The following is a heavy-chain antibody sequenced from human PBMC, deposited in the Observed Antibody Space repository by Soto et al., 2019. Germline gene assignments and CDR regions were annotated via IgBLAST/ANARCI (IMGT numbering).Heavy chain of an antibody. CDR3: TPDPGGPVTPREVTDF. CDR2: FKSKSDGATI. D-gene: IGHD6-6*01. CDR1: GFTVSNAW. V-gene: IGHV3-15*01. J-gene: IGHJ4*02. Sequence: PGGSLRLSCAVSGFTVSNAWMSWVRQAPGKGLEWVGRFKSKSDGATIDYATPVKGRFTISREDSQNTLYLQMNSLKTEDTAVYYRTPDPGGPVTPREVTDFWGQGTLVTVSS.